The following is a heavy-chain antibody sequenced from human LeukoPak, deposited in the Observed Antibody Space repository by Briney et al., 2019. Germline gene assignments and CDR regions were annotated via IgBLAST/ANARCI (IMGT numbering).Heavy chain of an antibody. Sequence: GGSLRLSCAASGFTFSGHYMGWVRQVPGKGLEWVGRSRNKDNSYYTEYAASVKGRFTISRDDSRDSLYLQMNSLKTEDTAVYYCAKDSESSSSFSPNIFVFGGFLWGQGTLVTVSS. CDR2: SRNKDNSYYT. CDR3: AKDSESSSSFSPNIFVFGGFL. D-gene: IGHD6-13*01. V-gene: IGHV3-72*01. CDR1: GFTFSGHY. J-gene: IGHJ4*02.